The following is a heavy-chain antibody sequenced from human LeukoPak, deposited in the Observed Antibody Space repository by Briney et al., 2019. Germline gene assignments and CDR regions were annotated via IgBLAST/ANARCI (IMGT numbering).Heavy chain of an antibody. D-gene: IGHD4-23*01. Sequence: PGGSLRLSCAASGFTFSSYGMHWVRQAPGKGLEWVAVISYDGSNKYYADSVKGRFTISRDNSKNTLYLQMNSLRAEDTAVYYCAKATVPGGYYYYYMDVWGKGTTVTVSS. J-gene: IGHJ6*03. V-gene: IGHV3-30*18. CDR3: AKATVPGGYYYYYMDV. CDR2: ISYDGSNK. CDR1: GFTFSSYG.